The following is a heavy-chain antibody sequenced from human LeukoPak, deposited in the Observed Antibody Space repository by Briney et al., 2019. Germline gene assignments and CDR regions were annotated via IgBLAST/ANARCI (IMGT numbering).Heavy chain of an antibody. D-gene: IGHD2-2*01. CDR2: INPNDGVT. V-gene: IGHV1-2*02. Sequence: ASVKVSCKASGYTFTGYYMQWVRQAPGQGLEWMGWINPNDGVTNYAQKFQGRVTMTTDTSISTAYMELSRLRSDDTAVYYCARDELVVPASTYDDASDIWGQGTMVTVSS. CDR3: ARDELVVPASTYDDASDI. J-gene: IGHJ3*02. CDR1: GYTFTGYY.